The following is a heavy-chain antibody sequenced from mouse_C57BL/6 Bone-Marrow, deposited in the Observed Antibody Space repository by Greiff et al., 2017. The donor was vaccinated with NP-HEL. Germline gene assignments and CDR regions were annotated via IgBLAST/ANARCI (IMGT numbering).Heavy chain of an antibody. Sequence: VQLQQSGPELVKPGASVKISCKASGYTFTDYYINWVKQRPGQGLEWIGWIFPGSGSTYYNEKFKGKATLTVDKSSSTAYMLLSSLTSEDSAVYFCARDTTVVASYWYFDVWGTGTTVTVSS. J-gene: IGHJ1*03. CDR1: GYTFTDYY. V-gene: IGHV1-75*01. CDR3: ARDTTVVASYWYFDV. CDR2: IFPGSGST. D-gene: IGHD1-1*01.